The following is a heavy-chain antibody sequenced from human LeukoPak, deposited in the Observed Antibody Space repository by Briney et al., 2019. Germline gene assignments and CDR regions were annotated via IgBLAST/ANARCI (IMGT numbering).Heavy chain of an antibody. J-gene: IGHJ4*02. CDR2: ISGSGGST. V-gene: IGHV3-23*01. Sequence: GGSLRLSCAASGFTFSSYAMSWVRPAPGKGLEWVSAISGSGGSTYYADSVKGRFTISRDNSQNTLYLQMNSLRAEDTAVCYCARDYADYVGYFFFDYWGQGTLVTVSS. CDR3: ARDYADYVGYFFFDY. CDR1: GFTFSSYA. D-gene: IGHD4-17*01.